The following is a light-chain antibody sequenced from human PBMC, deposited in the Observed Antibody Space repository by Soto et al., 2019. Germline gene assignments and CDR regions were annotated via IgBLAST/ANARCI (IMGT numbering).Light chain of an antibody. J-gene: IGKJ5*01. CDR3: QQNYSIPIT. V-gene: IGKV1-39*01. CDR2: AAS. CDR1: QSISTY. Sequence: MTQSPATLSVSSVERASVTCRASQSISTYLNWYHQKPGKAPDLLIYAASSLQSGVPSRFSGSGSGTDFTLTITGLQPEDFATYYCQQNYSIPITFGQGTRLEIK.